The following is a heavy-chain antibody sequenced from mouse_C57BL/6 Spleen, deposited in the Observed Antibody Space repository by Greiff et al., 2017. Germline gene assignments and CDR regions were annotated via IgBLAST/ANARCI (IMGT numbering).Heavy chain of an antibody. Sequence: QVQLKQSGAELMKPGASVKLSCTATGYTFTGYWIEWVKQRPGHGLEWIGEILPGSGSTNYNEKFKGKATFTADTSSNTAYMQLSSLTTEDSAIYYCARGRELWLRQYYFDYWGQGTTLTVSS. CDR1: GYTFTGYW. CDR3: ARGRELWLRQYYFDY. CDR2: ILPGSGST. J-gene: IGHJ2*01. V-gene: IGHV1-9*01. D-gene: IGHD2-2*01.